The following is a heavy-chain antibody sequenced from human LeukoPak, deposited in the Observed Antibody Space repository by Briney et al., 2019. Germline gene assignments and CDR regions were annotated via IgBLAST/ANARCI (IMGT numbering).Heavy chain of an antibody. CDR1: GFTFSIYW. CDR3: ERGQTTVSN. V-gene: IGHV3-7*01. J-gene: IGHJ4*02. Sequence: PGGSLSLSCAPSGFTFSIYWMSWVRPAPGKGLEWVANIKQDGSEKYYVDSVKGRFTISRENAKNSLYLQMTSLRAEDTAVYFCERGQTTVSNWGQGTLVTVSS. CDR2: IKQDGSEK. D-gene: IGHD4-17*01.